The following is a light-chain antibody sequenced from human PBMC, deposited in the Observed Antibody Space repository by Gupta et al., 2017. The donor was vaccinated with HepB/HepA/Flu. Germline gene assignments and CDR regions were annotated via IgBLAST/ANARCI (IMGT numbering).Light chain of an antibody. V-gene: IGKV3-11*01. CDR2: DAS. Sequence: EIVLTPSPASLSLSPGERATLSCGASQSVSTYLAWYQQKPGQAPRLLIYDASKRATGIPARFSGSGSGTDFTLTISTLEPEDFAVYYCQQRSGWPPTVGGGSKVEIK. J-gene: IGKJ4*01. CDR3: QQRSGWPPT. CDR1: QSVSTY.